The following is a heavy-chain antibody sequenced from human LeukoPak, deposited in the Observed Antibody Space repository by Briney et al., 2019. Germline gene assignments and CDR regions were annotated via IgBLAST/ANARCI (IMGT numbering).Heavy chain of an antibody. Sequence: SVKVSCKASGGTFSSYAISWVRQAPGQGLEWMGGIIPIFGTANYAQKFQGRVTITADKSTSTAYMELSSLRSEDTAVYYCARTGIYGSESYYARLRGRFDYWGQGTLVTVSS. CDR1: GGTFSSYA. CDR3: ARTGIYGSESYYARLRGRFDY. J-gene: IGHJ4*02. D-gene: IGHD3-10*01. CDR2: IIPIFGTA. V-gene: IGHV1-69*06.